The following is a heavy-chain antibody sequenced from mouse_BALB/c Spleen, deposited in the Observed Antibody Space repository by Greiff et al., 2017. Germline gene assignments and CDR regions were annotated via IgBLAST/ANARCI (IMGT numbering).Heavy chain of an antibody. D-gene: IGHD3-1*01. V-gene: IGHV5-9*03. CDR1: GFTFSSYT. CDR2: ISSGGGNT. CDR3: ERYDREGRYAMDY. J-gene: IGHJ4*01. Sequence: EVKLVESGGGLVKPGGSLKLSCAASGFTFSSYTMSWVRQTPEKRLEWVATISSGGGNTYYPDSVKGRFTISRDNAKNNLYLQMSSLRSEDTALYYCERYDREGRYAMDYWGQGTSVTVSS.